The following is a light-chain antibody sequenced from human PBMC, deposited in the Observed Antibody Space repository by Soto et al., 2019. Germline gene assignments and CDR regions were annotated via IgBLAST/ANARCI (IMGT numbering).Light chain of an antibody. CDR3: AAWDDSLNGHVV. CDR1: NSNIGKNT. CDR2: SNN. Sequence: QSVLTQPPSASGTPGQRLSISCSGNNSNIGKNTVNWYQQLPRTAPKLLIYSNNQRPSGVPGRFSGSKSGTSASLAITGLQSEDEADYYCAAWDDSLNGHVVFGGGTQLTVL. J-gene: IGLJ2*01. V-gene: IGLV1-44*01.